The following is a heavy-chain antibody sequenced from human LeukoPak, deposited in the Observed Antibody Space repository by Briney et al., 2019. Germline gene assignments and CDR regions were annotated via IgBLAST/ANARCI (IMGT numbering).Heavy chain of an antibody. J-gene: IGHJ4*02. CDR1: GFTFSTYA. CDR3: AKDMFDDFWSGYYPFDY. CDR2: ISGSGGGT. Sequence: GGSLRLSCAASGFTFSTYAMSWVRQAAGKGLEWVSLISGSGGGTYYADSVKGRFTISRDNSKNTLYLQMNSLRAEDTAVYYCAKDMFDDFWSGYYPFDYWGQGTLVTVSS. V-gene: IGHV3-23*01. D-gene: IGHD3-3*01.